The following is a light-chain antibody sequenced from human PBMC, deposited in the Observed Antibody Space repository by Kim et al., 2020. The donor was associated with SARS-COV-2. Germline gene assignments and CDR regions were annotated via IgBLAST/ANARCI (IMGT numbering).Light chain of an antibody. J-gene: IGLJ2*01. CDR3: CSYAGGYTHVV. V-gene: IGLV2-11*01. CDR2: DVS. CDR1: SSDVGGYDY. Sequence: QSALTQPRSVSESPGQSVTISCSGTSSDVGGYDYVSWYQQHPGKVPKLMIYDVSKTPSGVPDRFSGSKSGNTASLTISGLQAEDEADYYCCSYAGGYTHVVFGGGTQLTVL.